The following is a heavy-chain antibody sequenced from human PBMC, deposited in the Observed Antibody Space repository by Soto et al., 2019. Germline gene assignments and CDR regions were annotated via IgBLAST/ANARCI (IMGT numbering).Heavy chain of an antibody. CDR1: GGSFRGYY. J-gene: IGHJ6*03. Sequence: PSETLSLTCAVYGGSFRGYYWRWIRPPPGKGVGGIGEINHSGSTNYNPSLKSRVTISVDTSKNQFSLKLSSVTAADTAVYYCARGAENRLYGDYGGYYYYYMDVWGKGTTVTVSS. CDR3: ARGAENRLYGDYGGYYYYYMDV. V-gene: IGHV4-34*01. D-gene: IGHD4-17*01. CDR2: INHSGST.